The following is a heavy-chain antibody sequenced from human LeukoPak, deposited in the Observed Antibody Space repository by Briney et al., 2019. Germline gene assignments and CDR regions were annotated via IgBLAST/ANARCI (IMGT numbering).Heavy chain of an antibody. V-gene: IGHV5-51*01. CDR2: IYPGDSDT. D-gene: IGHD2-2*01. CDR1: GYRFTSYW. Sequence: GASLKISFKGSGYRFTSYWIGWGRQMPGKGLGWRGIIYPGDSDTRYSPSFQGQVTISADKSISTAYLQWSSLKASDTAMYYCARQKGYCSSTSCYGVWFDPWGQGTLVTVSS. J-gene: IGHJ5*02. CDR3: ARQKGYCSSTSCYGVWFDP.